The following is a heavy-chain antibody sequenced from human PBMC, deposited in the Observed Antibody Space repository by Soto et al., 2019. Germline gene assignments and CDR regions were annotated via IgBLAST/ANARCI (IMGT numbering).Heavy chain of an antibody. D-gene: IGHD2-15*01. J-gene: IGHJ4*02. CDR2: INHSGST. CDR1: GGSFSGYY. CDR3: ARGIAMKKVVHRDASDKYYFDS. Sequence: PSETLSLTCAVYGGSFSGYYWTWIRQPPGKGLEWIGEINHSGSTNYNPSLKSRVTISVDTSKNQFSLNLNSVTAADTAVYYCARGIAMKKVVHRDASDKYYFDSWGRGTLVTVSS. V-gene: IGHV4-34*01.